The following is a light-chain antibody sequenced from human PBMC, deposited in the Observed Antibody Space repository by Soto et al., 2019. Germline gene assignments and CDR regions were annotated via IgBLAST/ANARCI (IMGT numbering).Light chain of an antibody. CDR2: GAS. Sequence: EIVLTQSPGTLSLSPGERATLSCRASQSVSSSYLAWYQQKPGQAPRLLIYGASSRATGIPDRFSGSGSGTDFTLTISSLQSEDFAVYYCQQYGSSPLTFGQGTKVDIK. V-gene: IGKV3-20*01. J-gene: IGKJ1*01. CDR1: QSVSSSY. CDR3: QQYGSSPLT.